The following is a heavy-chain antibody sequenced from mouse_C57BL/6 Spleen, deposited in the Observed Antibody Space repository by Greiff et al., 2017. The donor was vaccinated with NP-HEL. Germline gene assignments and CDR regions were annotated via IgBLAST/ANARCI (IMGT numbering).Heavy chain of an antibody. CDR1: GFSLSTFGMG. J-gene: IGHJ4*01. D-gene: IGHD4-1*01. Sequence: QVTLKVSGPGILQPSQTLSLTCSFSGFSLSTFGMGVGWIRQPSGKGLEWLAHIWWDDDKYYNPAMKSRLTNSKDTSKNQVFLKIATVDTADTATYYCARVWDYYAMDYWGQGTSVTVSS. CDR3: ARVWDYYAMDY. V-gene: IGHV8-8*01. CDR2: IWWDDDK.